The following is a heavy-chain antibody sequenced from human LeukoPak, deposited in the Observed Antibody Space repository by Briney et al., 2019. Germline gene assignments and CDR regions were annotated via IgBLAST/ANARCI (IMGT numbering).Heavy chain of an antibody. CDR3: ASPGTYYYDSSGYLRRGDDAFDI. CDR2: IYSGGST. J-gene: IGHJ3*02. CDR1: GFTFSSYS. V-gene: IGHV3-66*02. Sequence: PGGSLRLSCAASGFTFSSYSMNWVRQAPGKGLEWVSVIYSGGSTYYADSVKGRFTISRDNSKNTLYLQMNSLRAEDTAVYYCASPGTYYYDSSGYLRRGDDAFDIWGQGTMVTVSS. D-gene: IGHD3-22*01.